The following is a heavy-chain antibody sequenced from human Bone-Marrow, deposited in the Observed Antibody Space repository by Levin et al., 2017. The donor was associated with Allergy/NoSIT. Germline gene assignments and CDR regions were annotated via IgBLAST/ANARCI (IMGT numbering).Heavy chain of an antibody. J-gene: IGHJ4*02. V-gene: IGHV1-2*06. D-gene: IGHD3-9*01. Sequence: ASVKVSCKASGYTFTGYYMLWVRQAPGQGLEWMGRINPNSGGTNYAQKFQGRVTMTRDTSISTAYMELSRLRSDDTAVYYCARAYDILTGPDYWGQGTLVTVSS. CDR2: INPNSGGT. CDR1: GYTFTGYY. CDR3: ARAYDILTGPDY.